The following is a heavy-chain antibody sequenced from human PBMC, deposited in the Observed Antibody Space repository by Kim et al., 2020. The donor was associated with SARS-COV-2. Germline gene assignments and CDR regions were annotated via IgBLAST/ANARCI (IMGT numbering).Heavy chain of an antibody. J-gene: IGHJ1*01. Sequence: ASMKVSCKVSGYTLTELSMHWVRQAPGKGLEWMGGFDPEDGETIYAQKFQGRVTMTEDTSTDTAYMELSSLRSEDTAVYYCATQKYDSSGFDLVEYFQHWGQGTLVTVSS. CDR3: ATQKYDSSGFDLVEYFQH. CDR2: FDPEDGET. CDR1: GYTLTELS. V-gene: IGHV1-24*01. D-gene: IGHD3-22*01.